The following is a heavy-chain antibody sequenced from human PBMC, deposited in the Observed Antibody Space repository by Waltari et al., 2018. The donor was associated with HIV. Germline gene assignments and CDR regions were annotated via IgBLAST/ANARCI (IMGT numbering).Heavy chain of an antibody. CDR2: INAGNGNT. J-gene: IGHJ6*02. Sequence: QVQLVQSGAEVKKPGASVKVSCKATGYTFTSYSMNWVRQAHGRRFEWMGWINAGNGNTKYSQKMQGRVTITRDTSASTAYMELTSLRSEDTAVYYCAREKNIPEKYHGMDVWGQGTTVTVSS. CDR1: GYTFTSYS. CDR3: AREKNIPEKYHGMDV. V-gene: IGHV1-3*01.